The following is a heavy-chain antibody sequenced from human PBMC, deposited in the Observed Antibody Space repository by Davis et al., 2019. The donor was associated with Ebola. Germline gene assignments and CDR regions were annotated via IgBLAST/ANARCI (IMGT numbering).Heavy chain of an antibody. V-gene: IGHV1-18*01. Sequence: AASVKVSCKASGYTFTSYGISWVRQAPGQGLEWMGWISAYNGNTNYAQKLQGRVTMTRDTSTSTVYMELSSLRSEDTAVYYCARDGRMIGYGSGNRLPYYGMDVWGQGTTVTVSS. CDR3: ARDGRMIGYGSGNRLPYYGMDV. J-gene: IGHJ6*02. D-gene: IGHD3-10*01. CDR1: GYTFTSYG. CDR2: ISAYNGNT.